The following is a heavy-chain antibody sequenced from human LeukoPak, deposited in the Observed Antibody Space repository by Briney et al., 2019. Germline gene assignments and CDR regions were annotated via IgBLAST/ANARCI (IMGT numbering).Heavy chain of an antibody. Sequence: GGSLRLSCAASGFTFSTCAMSWVRQAPGKGLEWVAGIGYGGSHTYYADSVKGRFTISRDNSKNTLYLQMNSLRAEDTALYYCAKMSGYYSRWASTFDSWGQGTLVTVSS. CDR2: IGYGGSHT. CDR3: AKMSGYYSRWASTFDS. J-gene: IGHJ4*02. V-gene: IGHV3-23*01. CDR1: GFTFSTCA. D-gene: IGHD3-3*01.